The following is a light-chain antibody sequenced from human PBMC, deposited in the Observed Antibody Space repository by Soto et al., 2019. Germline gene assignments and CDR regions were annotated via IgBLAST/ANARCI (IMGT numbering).Light chain of an antibody. V-gene: IGKV3-15*01. CDR3: QQNNNWPQT. J-gene: IGKJ1*01. Sequence: EIVLTQSPGTLSLSPGERATLSCRASESVSRNLAWYQQKPGQAPRLLIYGASSRATGVPARFRGSGSGTEFTLTISSLQSEDVGVYYCQQNNNWPQTFGQGTKV. CDR1: ESVSRN. CDR2: GAS.